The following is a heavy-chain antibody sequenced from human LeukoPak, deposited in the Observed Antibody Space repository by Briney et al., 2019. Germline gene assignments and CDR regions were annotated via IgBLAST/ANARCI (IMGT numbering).Heavy chain of an antibody. Sequence: ASVKVSCKASGYTFTSYGISWVRQAPGQGLEWMGCISAYNGNTNYAQKLQGRVTMTTDTSTSTAYMELRSLRSDDTAVYYCARAYSSGWSSRWYFDYWGQGTLVTVSS. V-gene: IGHV1-18*04. CDR1: GYTFTSYG. J-gene: IGHJ4*02. D-gene: IGHD6-19*01. CDR3: ARAYSSGWSSRWYFDY. CDR2: ISAYNGNT.